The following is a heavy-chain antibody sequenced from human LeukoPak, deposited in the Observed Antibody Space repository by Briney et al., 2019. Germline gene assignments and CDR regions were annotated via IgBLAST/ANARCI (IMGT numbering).Heavy chain of an antibody. D-gene: IGHD3-10*01. CDR3: ARQMVRGVIIKNWFDP. CDR1: GYTFTSYG. CDR2: ISAYNGNT. V-gene: IGHV1-18*01. Sequence: ASVMVSCKTSGYTFTSYGISWVRQAPGQGLEWMGWISAYNGNTNYAQKLQGRVTMTTDTSTSTAYMELRSLRSDDTAVYYCARQMVRGVIIKNWFDPWGQGTLVTVSS. J-gene: IGHJ5*02.